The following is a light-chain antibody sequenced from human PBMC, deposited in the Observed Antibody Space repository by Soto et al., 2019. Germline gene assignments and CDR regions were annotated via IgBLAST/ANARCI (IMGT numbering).Light chain of an antibody. V-gene: IGLV1-40*01. CDR2: DNT. CDR3: QSYDSSLSGYV. Sequence: QSVLTQPPSVSGAPGQRVTISCTGSSSNIGAGYDVHWYQQVPGTAPKVLIYDNTHRPSGVPGRFSGSKSGTSASLAITGLQAEDEADYYCQSYDSSLSGYVFGTGTKLTVL. CDR1: SSNIGAGYD. J-gene: IGLJ1*01.